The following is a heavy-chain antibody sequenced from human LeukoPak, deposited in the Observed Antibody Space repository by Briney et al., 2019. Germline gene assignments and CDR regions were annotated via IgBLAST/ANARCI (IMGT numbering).Heavy chain of an antibody. V-gene: IGHV1-2*02. Sequence: ASVKVSCKASGYTFAGYYMHWVRQAPGQGPEWMGWISPNSGDTNYAQKFQGRVTMTRDSSITTAHMELSSLRSEDTAVYYCARAIVGATNFDYWGQGTLVTVSS. J-gene: IGHJ4*02. D-gene: IGHD1-26*01. CDR2: ISPNSGDT. CDR3: ARAIVGATNFDY. CDR1: GYTFAGYY.